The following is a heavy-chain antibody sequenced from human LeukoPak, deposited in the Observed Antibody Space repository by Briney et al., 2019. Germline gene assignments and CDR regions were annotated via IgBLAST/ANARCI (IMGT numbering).Heavy chain of an antibody. CDR2: FDPEDGET. J-gene: IGHJ4*02. D-gene: IGHD4-23*01. Sequence: ASVKVSCKVSGYTLTELSMHWVRQAPGKGLEWMGGFDPEDGETIYAQKFQGRVTMTEDTSTDTAYMELSSLRSEDTAVYYCARAATVVTNLDYWGQGTLVTVSS. CDR3: ARAATVVTNLDY. CDR1: GYTLTELS. V-gene: IGHV1-24*01.